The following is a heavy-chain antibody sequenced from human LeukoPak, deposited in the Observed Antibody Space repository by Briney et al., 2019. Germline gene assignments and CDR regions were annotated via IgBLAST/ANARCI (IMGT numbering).Heavy chain of an antibody. Sequence: PSETLSLTCTVSGGSISSYYWSWIRQPPGKGLEWIGYIYYSGSTNYNPSLKSRVTISVDTSKNQFSLKLSSVTAADTAVYYCARQIDNYVYFDYWGQGTLVTVSS. CDR1: GGSISSYY. CDR3: ARQIDNYVYFDY. V-gene: IGHV4-59*08. CDR2: IYYSGST. D-gene: IGHD3-16*01. J-gene: IGHJ4*02.